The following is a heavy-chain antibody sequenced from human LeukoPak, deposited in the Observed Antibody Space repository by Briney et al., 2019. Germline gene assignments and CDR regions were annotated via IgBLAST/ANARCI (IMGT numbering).Heavy chain of an antibody. J-gene: IGHJ6*02. CDR2: ISSSSSYI. D-gene: IGHD6-13*01. Sequence: GGSLRLSCAASGFTFSSYSMDWVRQAPGKGLEWVSSISSSSSYIYYADSVKGRFTISRDNAKNSLYLQMNSLRAEDTAVYYCAREDSWSSYGMDVWGQGTTVTVSS. CDR1: GFTFSSYS. CDR3: AREDSWSSYGMDV. V-gene: IGHV3-21*01.